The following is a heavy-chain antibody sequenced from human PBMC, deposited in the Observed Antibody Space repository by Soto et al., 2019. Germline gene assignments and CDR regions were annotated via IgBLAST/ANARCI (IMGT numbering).Heavy chain of an antibody. CDR2: IYSGGYT. J-gene: IGHJ4*02. CDR3: AREAIIVIAAPEYYFDY. CDR1: GFDVSNTD. Sequence: EVQLVESGGDLVQRGGSLRLSCAASGFDVSNTDMSWVRQAPGKGLEWVSVIYSGGYTNYADSVKGRFIVSRDSPKNTLYLQMDSLRAEDTAVYHRAREAIIVIAAPEYYFDYWGQGTLVTVSS. V-gene: IGHV3-66*01. D-gene: IGHD3-22*01.